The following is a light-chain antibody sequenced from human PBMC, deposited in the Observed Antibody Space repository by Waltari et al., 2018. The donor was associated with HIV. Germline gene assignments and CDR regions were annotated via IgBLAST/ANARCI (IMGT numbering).Light chain of an antibody. CDR2: GAS. Sequence: EIQMTQSPPSLSASVGGRVTITRPPRQNIDRFGSCYQPKPGEAPRLLIAGASAVQSRVPSRFSGSGSVTDFTLTISILQPEDFATYFCHQTYITPLTFGPGTKVDVK. J-gene: IGKJ3*01. V-gene: IGKV1-39*01. CDR3: HQTYITPLT. CDR1: QNIDRF.